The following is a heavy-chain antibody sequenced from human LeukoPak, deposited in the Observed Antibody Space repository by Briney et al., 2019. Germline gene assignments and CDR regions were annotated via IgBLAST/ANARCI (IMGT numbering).Heavy chain of an antibody. CDR1: GFTFSSYA. V-gene: IGHV3-30*04. D-gene: IGHD3-10*01. CDR3: ASFLYYGSGSYYNDDFDY. J-gene: IGHJ4*02. Sequence: PGGSLRLSCAASGFTFSSYAMHWVRQAPGKGLEWVAVISYDGSNKYYADSVKGRFTISRDNSKNTLYLQMNSLRAEDTAVYYCASFLYYGSGSYYNDDFDYWGQGTLVTVSS. CDR2: ISYDGSNK.